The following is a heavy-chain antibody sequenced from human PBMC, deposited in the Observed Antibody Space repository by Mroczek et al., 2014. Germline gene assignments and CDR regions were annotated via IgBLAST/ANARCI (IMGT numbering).Heavy chain of an antibody. CDR3: TRHGCSSTSCYKDYYMDV. CDR2: IRSKANSYAT. Sequence: ESGGGLVQPGGSLKLSCAASGFTFSGSAMHWVRQASGKGLEWVGRIRSKANSYATAYAASVKGRFTISRDDSKNTAYLQMNSLKTEDTAVYYCTRHGCSSTSCYKDYYMDVWGKGTTVTVSS. CDR1: GFTFSGSA. V-gene: IGHV3-73*01. J-gene: IGHJ6*03. D-gene: IGHD2-2*02.